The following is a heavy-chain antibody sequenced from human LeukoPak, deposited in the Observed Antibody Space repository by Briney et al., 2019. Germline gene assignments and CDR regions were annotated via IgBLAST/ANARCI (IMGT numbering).Heavy chain of an antibody. Sequence: SETLSLTCTVSGGSISSYYWSWIRQPPGKGLEWIGYIYYSGSTNHNPSLKSRVTISVDTSKNQFSLKLSSVTAAGTAVYYCARAEVNFYDRSGYFDYWGQGSLVTVSS. J-gene: IGHJ4*02. CDR1: GGSISSYY. CDR2: IYYSGST. D-gene: IGHD3-22*01. CDR3: ARAEVNFYDRSGYFDY. V-gene: IGHV4-59*01.